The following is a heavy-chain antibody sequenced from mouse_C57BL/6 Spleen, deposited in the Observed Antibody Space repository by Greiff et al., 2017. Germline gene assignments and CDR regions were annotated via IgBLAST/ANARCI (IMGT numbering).Heavy chain of an antibody. V-gene: IGHV1-80*01. Sequence: VKLMASGAQLVKPGDSVKISCKASGYAFRSYWMNWVKQSLGKGLEWIGKIYPGEGDTNYNGKFKGTATLTADKSSSTAYMQLSSLTSEDSAVYFCARWGSNYDWFAYCGQGTLVSVSA. D-gene: IGHD2-5*01. CDR1: GYAFRSYW. J-gene: IGHJ3*01. CDR3: ARWGSNYDWFAY. CDR2: IYPGEGDT.